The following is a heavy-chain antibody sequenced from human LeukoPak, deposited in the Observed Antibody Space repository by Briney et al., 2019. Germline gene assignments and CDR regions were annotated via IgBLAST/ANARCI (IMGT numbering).Heavy chain of an antibody. CDR3: ARYGSGSYSDDHFQH. V-gene: IGHV4-59*08. D-gene: IGHD3-10*01. Sequence: PPETLSLTCTVSGGSISGYYWSWIRQPPGRGLEWIGFVYYSGSTKYNPSLKSRVTISVDTSKNQFSLKLTSVTAADTAVYYCARYGSGSYSDDHFQHWGQGTLVTVSS. J-gene: IGHJ1*01. CDR2: VYYSGST. CDR1: GGSISGYY.